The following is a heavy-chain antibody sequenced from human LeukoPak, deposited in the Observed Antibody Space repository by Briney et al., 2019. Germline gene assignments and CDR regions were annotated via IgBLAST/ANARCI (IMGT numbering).Heavy chain of an antibody. CDR3: SRGWLQKGFDY. CDR2: TYYSSNWYY. D-gene: IGHD5-24*01. CDR1: GDSVSSNNVG. J-gene: IGHJ4*02. V-gene: IGHV6-1*01. Sequence: SQTLSLTCAISGDSVSSNNVGWNWIRQSPSRGLEWLGRTYYSSNWYYDYAVSVKSRIIINPDTSKNQFSLQLNSVTPEDTAVYFCSRGWLQKGFDYWGQGTLVTVSS.